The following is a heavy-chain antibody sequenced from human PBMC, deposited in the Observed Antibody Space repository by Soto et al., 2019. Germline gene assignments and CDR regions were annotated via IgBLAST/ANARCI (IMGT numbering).Heavy chain of an antibody. CDR2: ISSSSNGV. CDR3: AASIGQ. V-gene: IGHV3-48*01. J-gene: IGHJ4*02. CDR1: GFTFSSYS. Sequence: EVQLVESGGGLVPPGGSLRLSCAASGFTFSSYSMNWVRQAPGKGLEWVSYISSSSNGVYYADSVRGRFTISRDNAKNSLYLQMYSLRAADTAVYYCAASIGQWGQGTLVTVSS. D-gene: IGHD3-3*02.